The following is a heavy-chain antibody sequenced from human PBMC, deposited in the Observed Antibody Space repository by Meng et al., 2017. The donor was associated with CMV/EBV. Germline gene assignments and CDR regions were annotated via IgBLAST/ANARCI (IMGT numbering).Heavy chain of an antibody. Sequence: QGQLVQSGAGVEKPGSSGKVSCKASGGTFSSYAISWVRQAPGQGLEWMGGIIPIFGTANYAQKFQGRVTITADESTSTAYMELSSLRSEDTAVYYCARDYSGIAARPGFDPWGQGTLVTVSS. V-gene: IGHV1-69*12. CDR1: GGTFSSYA. D-gene: IGHD6-6*01. J-gene: IGHJ5*02. CDR2: IIPIFGTA. CDR3: ARDYSGIAARPGFDP.